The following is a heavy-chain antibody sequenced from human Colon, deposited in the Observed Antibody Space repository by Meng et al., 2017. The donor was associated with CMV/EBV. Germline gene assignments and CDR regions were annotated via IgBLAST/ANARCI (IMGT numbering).Heavy chain of an antibody. CDR1: GGTFSSYA. CDR3: ARSLSGSSWSS. D-gene: IGHD6-13*01. V-gene: IGHV1-69*04. J-gene: IGHJ4*02. Sequence: ASVKVSCKASGGTFSSYAIHWMRQAPGQGLEWMGRIIPSVDKTDYAQKFHGRVLITADKATATAYMELSSLSSEDTAVFYCARSLSGSSWSSWGQGTLVTVSS. CDR2: IIPSVDKT.